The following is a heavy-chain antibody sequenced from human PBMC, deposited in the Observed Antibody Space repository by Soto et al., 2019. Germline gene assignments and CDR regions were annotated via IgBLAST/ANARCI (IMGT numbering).Heavy chain of an antibody. D-gene: IGHD3-22*01. V-gene: IGHV2-70*04. Sequence: SGPTLVNPTQTLTLTCTFSGFSLRTSGMRVSWIRQPPGKALEWLARIDWDDDKFYRTALKTRLTISKDTSKNQVVLTMTNMDPVDTATYYCARIGRDSSAYHFDYWGQGTLVTVSS. CDR2: IDWDDDK. CDR3: ARIGRDSSAYHFDY. CDR1: GFSLRTSGMR. J-gene: IGHJ4*02.